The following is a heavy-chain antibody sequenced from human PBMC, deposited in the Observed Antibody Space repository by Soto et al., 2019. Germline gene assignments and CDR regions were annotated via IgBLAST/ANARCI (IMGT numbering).Heavy chain of an antibody. D-gene: IGHD1-26*01. V-gene: IGHV1-24*01. Sequence: ASVKVSCKVSGYTLTELSMHWVRQAPGKGLEWMGGFDPEDGETIYAQKFQGRVTMTEDTSTDTAYMEQSSLRSEDTAVYYCATWWVGATAFDYWGQGTLVTVSS. J-gene: IGHJ4*02. CDR1: GYTLTELS. CDR3: ATWWVGATAFDY. CDR2: FDPEDGET.